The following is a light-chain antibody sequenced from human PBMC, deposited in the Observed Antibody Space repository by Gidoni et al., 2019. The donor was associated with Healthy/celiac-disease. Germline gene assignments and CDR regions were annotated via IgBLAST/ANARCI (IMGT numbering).Light chain of an antibody. CDR3: KQAKRFPRT. CDR1: QGISSW. V-gene: IGKV1-12*01. CDR2: AAS. J-gene: IGKJ1*01. Sequence: DIQLTQSPSSVSASVGDRVTIPCRASQGISSWLDWYQQKPGKAPKLLIYAASSLQSGVPARFSGSGSGTDFTLNISRVQAEDVATYYCKQAKRFPRTFGQGTKVEIK.